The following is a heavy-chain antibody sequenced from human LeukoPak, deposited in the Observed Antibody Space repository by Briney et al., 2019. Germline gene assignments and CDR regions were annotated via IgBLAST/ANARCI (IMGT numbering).Heavy chain of an antibody. CDR2: ISSSGSYI. CDR3: ARVKARGYLDY. CDR1: GFTFSSYS. V-gene: IGHV3-21*01. J-gene: IGHJ4*02. D-gene: IGHD6-6*01. Sequence: GGSLRLSCAASGFTFSSYSMNWVRQAPGKGLEWVASISSSGSYIYYTDSLKGRFTISRDNAKNSLYLQMNSLRAEDTAVYYCARVKARGYLDYWGQGTLVTVSS.